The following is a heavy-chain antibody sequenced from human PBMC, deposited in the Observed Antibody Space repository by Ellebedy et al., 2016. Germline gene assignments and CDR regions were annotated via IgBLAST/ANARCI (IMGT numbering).Heavy chain of an antibody. V-gene: IGHV4-39*07. D-gene: IGHD2/OR15-2a*01. CDR3: ATFDY. CDR2: VSSSGST. CDR1: GGSINSTSYY. Sequence: GSLRLSCTVSGGSINSTSYYWGWIRQPPGTGLEWIASVSSSGSTYPNPSLQSRVTISLDTSKNQFSLSLMSVSAADTAVYYCATFDYWGQGTLVTVSS. J-gene: IGHJ4*02.